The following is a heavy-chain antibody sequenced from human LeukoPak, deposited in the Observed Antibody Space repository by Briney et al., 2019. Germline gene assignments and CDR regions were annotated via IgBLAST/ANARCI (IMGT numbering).Heavy chain of an antibody. CDR1: GGSFSGYY. D-gene: IGHD6-19*01. CDR2: INHSGST. CDR3: ARGSGYSSGWYSTWFDP. J-gene: IGHJ5*02. V-gene: IGHV4-34*01. Sequence: PSETLSLTCAVYGGSFSGYYWSWIRQPPGKGLEWIGEINHSGSTNYNPSLKSRVTISVDTSKNQFPLKLSSVTAADTAVYYCARGSGYSSGWYSTWFDPWGQGTLVTVS.